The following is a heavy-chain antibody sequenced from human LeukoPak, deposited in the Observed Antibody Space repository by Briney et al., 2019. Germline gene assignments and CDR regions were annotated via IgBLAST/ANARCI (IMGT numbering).Heavy chain of an antibody. Sequence: ASVKVSCKASGYTFTSYGISWVRQAPGQGLEGMGWISDYNINTNYAKEVQGRVTMTNDTSTSAAYVELRRMRSDDTAVYYCARDRNFNDYIVYWGQRALMTIAS. J-gene: IGHJ4*02. CDR2: ISDYNINT. CDR1: GYTFTSYG. CDR3: ARDRNFNDYIVY. V-gene: IGHV1-18*01. D-gene: IGHD5-12*01.